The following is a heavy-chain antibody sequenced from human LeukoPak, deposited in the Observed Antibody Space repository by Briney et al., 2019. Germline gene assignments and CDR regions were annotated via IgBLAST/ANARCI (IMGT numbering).Heavy chain of an antibody. CDR3: ARDRRVNYGSGSYSEIDL. CDR1: GCAFTSYG. D-gene: IGHD3-10*01. Sequence: GAALQIFCKASGCAFTSYGIRRVRRDPGQGREWMGWIIAYNGNTNYEQKLQGRVTMTKDTSKNKSSLERRSVTSDDTAVYYCARDRRVNYGSGSYSEIDLWGQGTLVTVSS. CDR2: IIAYNGNT. V-gene: IGHV1-18*01. J-gene: IGHJ5*02.